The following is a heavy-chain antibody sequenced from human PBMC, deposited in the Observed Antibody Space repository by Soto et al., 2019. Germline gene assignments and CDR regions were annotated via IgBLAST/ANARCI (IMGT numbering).Heavy chain of an antibody. J-gene: IGHJ4*02. CDR2: IYYSGST. D-gene: IGHD6-13*01. Sequence: SETLALACTVSGGSISSGGYYWSWSRQHPGKGLEWIGYIYYSGSTYYNPSLKSRVTISVDTSKNQFSLKLSSVTAADTAVYYCARGPPSIAAAGSPYYFDYWGQGTLVTVSS. V-gene: IGHV4-31*03. CDR1: GGSISSGGYY. CDR3: ARGPPSIAAAGSPYYFDY.